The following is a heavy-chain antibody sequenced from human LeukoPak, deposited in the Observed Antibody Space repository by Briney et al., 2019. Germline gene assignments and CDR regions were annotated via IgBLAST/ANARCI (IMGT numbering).Heavy chain of an antibody. CDR3: AGEWGKQVLETPYFDY. V-gene: IGHV3-21*01. CDR1: GFTFSSYS. D-gene: IGHD6-13*01. J-gene: IGHJ4*02. CDR2: ISSSSSYI. Sequence: GGSLRLSCAASGFTFSSYSMNWVRQAPGKGLEWVSSISSSSSYIYYADSVKGRFTISRDNAKNSLYLQMNSLRAEDTAVYYCAGEWGKQVLETPYFDYWGQGTLVTVSS.